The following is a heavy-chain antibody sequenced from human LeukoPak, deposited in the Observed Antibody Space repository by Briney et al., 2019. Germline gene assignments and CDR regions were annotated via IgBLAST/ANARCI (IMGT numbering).Heavy chain of an antibody. V-gene: IGHV3-23*01. CDR2: ISGSGGST. D-gene: IGHD3-10*01. CDR3: AKSMDGSGSYWFDY. Sequence: GGSLRLPCAASGFTFSSYGMSWVRQAPGKGLEWVSAISGSGGSTYYADSVKGRFTISRDNSKNTLYLQRNSLRVEDTAVYYCAKSMDGSGSYWFDYWGQGTLVTVSS. CDR1: GFTFSSYG. J-gene: IGHJ4*02.